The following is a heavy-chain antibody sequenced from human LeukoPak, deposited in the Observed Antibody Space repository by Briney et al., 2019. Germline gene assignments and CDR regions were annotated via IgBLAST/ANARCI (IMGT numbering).Heavy chain of an antibody. CDR2: ISGNGGST. CDR1: GFTFSSYA. V-gene: IGHV3-23*01. J-gene: IGHJ6*02. CDR3: AKVRDSGSYTYYSFGMDV. Sequence: PXGSLRPSCAASGFTFSSYAMSWVRQAPGKGLEWVSVISGNGGSTYYADSVKGRFTISRDNSKNTLYLQMNSLRAEDTAVYYCAKVRDSGSYTYYSFGMDVWGQGTTATVSS. D-gene: IGHD1-26*01.